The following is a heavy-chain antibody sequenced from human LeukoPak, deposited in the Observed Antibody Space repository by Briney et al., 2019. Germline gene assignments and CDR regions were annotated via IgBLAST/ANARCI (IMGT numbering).Heavy chain of an antibody. CDR2: IRGRRADK. V-gene: IGHV3-23*01. CDR3: AKVEWFGESGDR. J-gene: IGHJ4*02. CDR1: GFTFAHSA. Sequence: GGSLRLSCVVSGFTFAHSAISWVRQPPGKGLEWVSSIRGRRADKFYADSVKARFTISRDTSKNAVYLQMNSLRAENTAVYYCAKVEWFGESGDRGGQGTLVTVAS. D-gene: IGHD3-10*01.